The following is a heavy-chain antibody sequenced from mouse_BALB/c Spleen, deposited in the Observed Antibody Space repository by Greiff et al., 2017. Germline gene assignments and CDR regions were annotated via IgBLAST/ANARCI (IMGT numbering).Heavy chain of an antibody. CDR3: TRFYGYDGAWFAY. V-gene: IGHV1-69*02. J-gene: IGHJ3*01. D-gene: IGHD2-2*01. Sequence: VQLQQPGAELVRPGASVKLSCKASGYTFTSYWINWVKQRPGQGLEWIGNIYPSDSYTNYNQKFKDKATLTVDKSSSTAYMQLSSPTSEDSAVYYCTRFYGYDGAWFAYWGQGTLVTVSA. CDR2: IYPSDSYT. CDR1: GYTFTSYW.